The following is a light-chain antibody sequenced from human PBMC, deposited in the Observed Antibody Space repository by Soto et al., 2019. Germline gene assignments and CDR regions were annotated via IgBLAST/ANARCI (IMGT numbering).Light chain of an antibody. CDR1: SSNIGAGYD. CDR3: QSYDSSLSGHWV. CDR2: GNS. Sequence: QSVLTQPPSVSGAPGQRVPISCTGSSSNIGAGYDVHWYQQLPGTAPKLLIYGNSNRPSGVPDRFSGSKSGTSASLAITGLQAEDEADYYCQSYDSSLSGHWVFGGGTKVTVL. J-gene: IGLJ3*02. V-gene: IGLV1-40*01.